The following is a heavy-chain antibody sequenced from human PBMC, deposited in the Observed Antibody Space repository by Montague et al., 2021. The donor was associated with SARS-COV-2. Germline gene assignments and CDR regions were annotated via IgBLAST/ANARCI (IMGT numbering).Heavy chain of an antibody. D-gene: IGHD4-17*01. J-gene: IGHJ1*01. Sequence: SETLSLTCAVYGGSFNDYYWTWIRQPPGKGLEWMGEINHSGSSNYNPPLNSRGTMSIDTSKNQFSLRLTSVSAAATAVYYCVRGGYGDRSSDWGQGTLVTVSS. V-gene: IGHV4-34*01. CDR3: VRGGYGDRSSD. CDR2: INHSGSS. CDR1: GGSFNDYY.